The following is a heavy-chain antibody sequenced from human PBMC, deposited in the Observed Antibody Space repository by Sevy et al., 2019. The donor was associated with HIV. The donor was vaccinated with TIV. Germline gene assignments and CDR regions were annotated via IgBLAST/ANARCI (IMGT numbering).Heavy chain of an antibody. Sequence: GGSLRLSCAASGFTFNIFAMQWVRQAPGKGLEWVSVISFDESNKQYADSVKGRFTVSRDNSKNMLFLEMNSLTSEDTAVYYCARDHNIAGSLHGRGYCDHWGQGTLVTVSS. CDR1: GFTFNIFA. CDR3: ARDHNIAGSLHGRGYCDH. J-gene: IGHJ4*02. V-gene: IGHV3-30*17. CDR2: ISFDESNK. D-gene: IGHD6-13*01.